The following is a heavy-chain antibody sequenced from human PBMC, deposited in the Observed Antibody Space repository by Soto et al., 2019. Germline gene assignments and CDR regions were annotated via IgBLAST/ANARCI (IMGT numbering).Heavy chain of an antibody. CDR2: IYYSGST. J-gene: IGHJ4*02. CDR3: AITPTARLTFGGVG. Sequence: SETLSLTCTVSGGSISSGDYYWSWIRQPPGKGLEWIGYIYYSGSTYYNPSLKSRVTISVDTSKNQFSLKLSSVTAADTAVYYCAITPTARLTFGGVGWGQGTLVTVSS. D-gene: IGHD3-16*01. V-gene: IGHV4-30-4*01. CDR1: GGSISSGDYY.